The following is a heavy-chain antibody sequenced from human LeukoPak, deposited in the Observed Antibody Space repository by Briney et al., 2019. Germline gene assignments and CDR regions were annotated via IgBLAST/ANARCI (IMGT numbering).Heavy chain of an antibody. CDR3: AKESSGGWYFDY. D-gene: IGHD6-19*01. Sequence: GGSLRLSCAASGFTFSSYSMNWVRQAPGKGLEWVSSISSSSSYIYYADSVKGRFTISRDNAKNSLYLQMNSLRAEDTAVYYCAKESSGGWYFDYWGQGTLVTVSS. CDR2: ISSSSSYI. J-gene: IGHJ4*02. V-gene: IGHV3-21*04. CDR1: GFTFSSYS.